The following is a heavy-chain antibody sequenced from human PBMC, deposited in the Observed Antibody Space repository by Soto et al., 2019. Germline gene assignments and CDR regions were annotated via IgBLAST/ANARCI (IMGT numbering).Heavy chain of an antibody. V-gene: IGHV1-69*13. D-gene: IGHD3-10*01. CDR1: GGTFSSYA. CDR3: AREIGVVRGPLYYYYYGMDV. CDR2: IIPIFGTA. Sequence: SVKVSCKASGGTFSSYAISWVRQAPGQGLEWMGGIIPIFGTANYAQKFQGRVTITADESTSTAYMELGSLRSEDTAVYYCAREIGVVRGPLYYYYYGMDVWGLG. J-gene: IGHJ6*02.